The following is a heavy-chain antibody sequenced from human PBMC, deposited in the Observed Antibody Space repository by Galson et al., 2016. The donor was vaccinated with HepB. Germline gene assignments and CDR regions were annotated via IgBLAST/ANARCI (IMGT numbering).Heavy chain of an antibody. V-gene: IGHV3-23*01. CDR1: GFTFSTYA. J-gene: IGHJ4*02. D-gene: IGHD3-16*01. CDR3: ARVEVSGRGGKYFEH. CDR2: ITGSGAST. Sequence: SLRLSCAASGFTFSTYAMHWVRQAPGKGLEWVSGITGSGASTYYADSVKGRFTISRDNSRNTLFLEMNSLSTEDTAVYYCARVEVSGRGGKYFEHWGQGELVIVSS.